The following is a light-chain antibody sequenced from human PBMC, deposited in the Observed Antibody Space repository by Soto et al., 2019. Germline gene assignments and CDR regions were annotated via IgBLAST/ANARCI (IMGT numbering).Light chain of an antibody. CDR2: GAS. J-gene: IGKJ1*01. V-gene: IGKV3-20*01. Sequence: TESKGTLSFSPGESATHTYRAIQSVSSSYLAWYQHKPGQAPRLLIYGASSRATGIPDRFSGSGSGTDFNLTIRRLEPEDFAVYYCQQYGSSLTWTFGEGTKVDIK. CDR3: QQYGSSLTWT. CDR1: QSVSSSY.